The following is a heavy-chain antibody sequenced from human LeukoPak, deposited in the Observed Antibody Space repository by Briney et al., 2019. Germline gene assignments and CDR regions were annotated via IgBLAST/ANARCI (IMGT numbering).Heavy chain of an antibody. J-gene: IGHJ6*02. V-gene: IGHV4-39*07. CDR3: ARGKYSGYDYRYYYGMDV. Sequence: SETLSLTCTVSGGSISSSNYYWAWIRQPPGKGLEWIGEINHSGSTNYNPSLKSRVTISVDTSKNQFSLKLSSVTAADTAVYYCARGKYSGYDYRYYYGMDVWGQGTTVTVSS. CDR1: GGSISSSNYY. CDR2: INHSGST. D-gene: IGHD5-12*01.